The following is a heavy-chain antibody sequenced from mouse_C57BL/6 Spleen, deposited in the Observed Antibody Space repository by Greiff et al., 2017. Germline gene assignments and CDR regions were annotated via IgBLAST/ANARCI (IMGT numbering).Heavy chain of an antibody. CDR1: GYTFTSYW. V-gene: IGHV1-61*01. D-gene: IGHD1-1*01. CDR3: ASFSFITTVVAKDYAMDY. Sequence: QVQLQQPGAELVRPGSSVKLSCKASGYTFTSYWMDWVKQRPGQGLEWIGNIYPSDSETHYNQKFKDKATLTVDKSSSTAYMQLSSLTSEDSAVYSCASFSFITTVVAKDYAMDYWGQGTSVTVSS. J-gene: IGHJ4*01. CDR2: IYPSDSET.